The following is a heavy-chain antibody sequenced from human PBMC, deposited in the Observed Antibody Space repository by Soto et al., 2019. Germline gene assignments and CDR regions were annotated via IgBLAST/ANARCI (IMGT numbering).Heavy chain of an antibody. V-gene: IGHV3-7*05. Sequence: EVQLVESGGGLVQPGGSLRLSCLASEFTFNTYWMNWVRQAPGRGLEWVANIKDDGSEKNYVDSVKGRFTISRDNGEESRYLQMNSLRGEDTGVYFCARDWGTPGRGSAVGYYYHYGMDVWGQGTTVTVSS. CDR2: IKDDGSEK. CDR3: ARDWGTPGRGSAVGYYYHYGMDV. CDR1: EFTFNTYW. D-gene: IGHD6-19*01. J-gene: IGHJ6*02.